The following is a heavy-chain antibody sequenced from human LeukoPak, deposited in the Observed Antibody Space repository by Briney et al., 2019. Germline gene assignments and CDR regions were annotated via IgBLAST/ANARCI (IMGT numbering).Heavy chain of an antibody. CDR3: AKDRMASCGVDCYWSLDY. V-gene: IGHV3-43D*04. Sequence: PGGSLRLSCAASGFTFDDHAMHWVRQTPGKGLEWVSLISWDGVSTYYADSVRGRFIISRDNSKNSLYLQMNSLRPEDTAFYYRAKDRMASCGVDCYWSLDYWGQGTLVTVSS. J-gene: IGHJ4*02. CDR2: ISWDGVST. CDR1: GFTFDDHA. D-gene: IGHD2-21*01.